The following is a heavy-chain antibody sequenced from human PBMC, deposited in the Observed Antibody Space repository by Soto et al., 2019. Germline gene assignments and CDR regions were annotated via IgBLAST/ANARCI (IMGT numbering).Heavy chain of an antibody. Sequence: ASVKVSCKASGYTFTSYYMHWVRQAPGQRLEWMGWINAGNGNTKYSQKFQGRVTITRDTSASTAYMELSSLRSEDTAVYYCARDGGVHYDILTGYPDYFDDWGQGTLVTVSS. V-gene: IGHV1-3*01. CDR2: INAGNGNT. CDR1: GYTFTSYY. CDR3: ARDGGVHYDILTGYPDYFDD. D-gene: IGHD3-9*01. J-gene: IGHJ4*02.